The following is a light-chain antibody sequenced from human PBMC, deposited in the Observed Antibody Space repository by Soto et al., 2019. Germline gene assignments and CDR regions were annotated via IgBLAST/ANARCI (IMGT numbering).Light chain of an antibody. CDR1: QSISNC. V-gene: IGKV1-5*01. CDR2: HAS. CDR3: QQYNSYS. J-gene: IGKJ1*01. Sequence: DIQLTQSPSTLPASVGDRVTITCRASQSISNCLAWYQQKPGTAPKLLIYHASTLESGVPSRSSGSGSGTEFTLTISSLQPDDFATYYCQQYNSYSFGQGTKVDIK.